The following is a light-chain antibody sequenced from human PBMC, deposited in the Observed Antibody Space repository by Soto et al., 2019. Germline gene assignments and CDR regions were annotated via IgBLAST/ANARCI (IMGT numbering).Light chain of an antibody. Sequence: IVLTQSASPLSSSPGERATLSCRASQSVSSYLAWYQQKPGQAPRLLIYDASNRATGIPARFSGSGSGTDFTLTISSLEPEDFAVYYCQQRSNWPPITFGQGTRLEIK. V-gene: IGKV3-11*01. CDR3: QQRSNWPPIT. J-gene: IGKJ5*01. CDR1: QSVSSY. CDR2: DAS.